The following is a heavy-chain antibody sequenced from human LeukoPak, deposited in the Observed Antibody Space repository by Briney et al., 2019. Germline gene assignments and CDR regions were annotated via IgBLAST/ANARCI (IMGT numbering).Heavy chain of an antibody. Sequence: GGSLRLSCAASGFTFSNYGMTWVRQAPGKGLEWVSAISGSGDSTYYADSVKGRFTISRDNSRNTLYLQMNSLRAGDTAVYYCAKSFRSTSLDYWGQGTLVTVSS. J-gene: IGHJ4*02. CDR1: GFTFSNYG. V-gene: IGHV3-23*01. CDR2: ISGSGDST. CDR3: AKSFRSTSLDY. D-gene: IGHD2-2*01.